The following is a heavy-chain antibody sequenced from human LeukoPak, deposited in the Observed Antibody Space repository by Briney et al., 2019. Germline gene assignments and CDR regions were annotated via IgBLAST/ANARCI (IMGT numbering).Heavy chain of an antibody. Sequence: GGSLRLSCATSGFTFSYYGIHWVRQAPGKGLEWVAVMWSDGIRKYYTDSVKGRFTVSRDTSKNTQYLEMSSLRVEDTAVYYCTRDADTSGHCDIFDIWGQGTMVTVSS. J-gene: IGHJ3*02. V-gene: IGHV3-33*01. CDR3: TRDADTSGHCDIFDI. CDR2: MWSDGIRK. D-gene: IGHD6-19*01. CDR1: GFTFSYYG.